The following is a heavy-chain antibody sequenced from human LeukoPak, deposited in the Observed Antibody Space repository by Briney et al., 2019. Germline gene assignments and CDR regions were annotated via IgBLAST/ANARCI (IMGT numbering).Heavy chain of an antibody. CDR1: GFTVSRFA. CDR3: QKDHPGYGWPAFEY. V-gene: IGHV3-23*01. J-gene: IGHJ4*02. D-gene: IGHD5-18*01. Sequence: GGSLRLSCAASGFTVSRFAMSWVRQAPGKGLEWLASITNNAGKTYYADSVRGRFTISRDTSTNTVYVEMNNLRVEDTAIYYCQKDHPGYGWPAFEYWGEGTPVTVSS. CDR2: ITNNAGKT.